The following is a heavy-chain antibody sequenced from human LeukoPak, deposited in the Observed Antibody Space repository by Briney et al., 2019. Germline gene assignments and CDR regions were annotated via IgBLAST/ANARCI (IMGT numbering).Heavy chain of an antibody. J-gene: IGHJ3*02. CDR3: ARDYYGSGNYLRGAFDI. D-gene: IGHD3-10*01. CDR1: GYTFTSYG. V-gene: IGHV1-18*04. CDR2: ISAYNGNT. Sequence: ASVKVSCKASGYTFTSYGISWVRQAPGQGLEWMGWISAYNGNTNYAQKLRGRVTMTTDTSTSTAYMELKSLRSDDTAVYYCARDYYGSGNYLRGAFDIWGQGTMVTVSS.